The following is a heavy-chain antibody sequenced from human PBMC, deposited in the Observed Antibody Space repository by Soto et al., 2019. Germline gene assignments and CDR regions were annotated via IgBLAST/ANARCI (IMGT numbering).Heavy chain of an antibody. CDR3: ASAGGSSSWYYYYYYMDV. CDR1: GFTFSDYY. V-gene: IGHV3-11*01. Sequence: GGSLRLSCAASGFTFSDYYMSWIRQAPGKGLEWVSYISSSGSTIYYADSVKGRFTISRDNAKNSLYLQMNSLRAEDTAVYYCASAGGSSSWYYYYYYMDVWGKGTTVTVSS. D-gene: IGHD6-13*01. J-gene: IGHJ6*03. CDR2: ISSSGSTI.